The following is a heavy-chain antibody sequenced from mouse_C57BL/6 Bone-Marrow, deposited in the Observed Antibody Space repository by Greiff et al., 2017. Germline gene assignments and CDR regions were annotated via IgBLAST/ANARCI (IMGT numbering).Heavy chain of an antibody. CDR2: IYPGSGST. CDR1: GYTFTSYW. D-gene: IGHD2-5*01. J-gene: IGHJ4*01. V-gene: IGHV1-55*01. CDR3: ARWSNYNAMDY. Sequence: QVQLQQPGAELVKPGASVKMSCKASGYTFTSYWITWVKQRPGQGLEWIGDIYPGSGSTHYNEKFKSKATLTVDTSSSTAYMQLSSLTSEDSAVYYCARWSNYNAMDYWGQGTSVTVSS.